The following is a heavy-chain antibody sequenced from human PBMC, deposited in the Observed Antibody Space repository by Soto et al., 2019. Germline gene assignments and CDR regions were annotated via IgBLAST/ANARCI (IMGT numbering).Heavy chain of an antibody. CDR1: GYTFTDYV. V-gene: IGHV1-3*04. CDR3: AKGSQMWTPDY. J-gene: IGHJ4*02. D-gene: IGHD2-21*01. CDR2: ISTDNGNT. Sequence: QVQLVQSGAEVKKPGASVKVSCKASGYTFTDYVMHWVRQAPGQRLEWMGWISTDNGNTKYSQKFQGRVTITRDTSATTAYMELSSLRSEDTAVYYCAKGSQMWTPDYWGQGTLVTVSS.